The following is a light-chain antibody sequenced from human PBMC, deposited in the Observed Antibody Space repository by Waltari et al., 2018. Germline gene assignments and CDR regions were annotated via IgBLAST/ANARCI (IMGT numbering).Light chain of an antibody. V-gene: IGLV2-18*02. CDR3: ASHSNTTAVL. CDR2: EVT. Sequence: QSALAQPPSVSGSPGQSVTISCTGTSSDVGLYNRVSWYQQPPGTAPKVMIYEVTNRPSGVPDRFPWAKSGNPASLTSSGLQPEDEAHYVCASHSNTTAVLFGGGTKVTVL. J-gene: IGLJ2*01. CDR1: SSDVGLYNR.